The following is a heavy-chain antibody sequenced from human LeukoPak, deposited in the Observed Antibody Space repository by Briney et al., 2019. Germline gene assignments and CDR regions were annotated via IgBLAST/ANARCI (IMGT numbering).Heavy chain of an antibody. CDR1: GGSISSYY. V-gene: IGHV4-59*01. D-gene: IGHD6-13*01. J-gene: IGHJ4*02. Sequence: SETLSLTCTVSGGSISSYYWSWIRQPPGKGLEWIGYIYYSGSTNYNPSLKSRVTISVDTSKNQFSLKLSSVTAADTAAYYCARVAAAGPFDYWGQGTLVTVSS. CDR3: ARVAAAGPFDY. CDR2: IYYSGST.